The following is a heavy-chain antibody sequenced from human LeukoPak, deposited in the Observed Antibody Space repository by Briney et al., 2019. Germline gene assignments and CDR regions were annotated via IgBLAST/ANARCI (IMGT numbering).Heavy chain of an antibody. Sequence: GGSLRLSCAASGFTFSSYWMSWVRQAPGKGLEWVANIKQDGSEKYYVDSVKGRFTISRDNAKNTLYLQMNSLRLEDTAVYYCARENLAAAADYWGQGTVVTVSS. CDR1: GFTFSSYW. J-gene: IGHJ4*02. D-gene: IGHD6-25*01. V-gene: IGHV3-7*01. CDR3: ARENLAAAADY. CDR2: IKQDGSEK.